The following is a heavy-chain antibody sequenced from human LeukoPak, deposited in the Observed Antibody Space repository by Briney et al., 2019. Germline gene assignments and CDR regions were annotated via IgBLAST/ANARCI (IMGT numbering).Heavy chain of an antibody. Sequence: GRSLRLSCAASGFTFSSYAMHWVRQAPGKGLEWVAVISYDGGNKYYADSVKGRFTISRDNSKDTLYLQMNSLRAEDTAVYYCARDTSGAFDIWGQGTMVTVSS. J-gene: IGHJ3*02. CDR2: ISYDGGNK. CDR1: GFTFSSYA. CDR3: ARDTSGAFDI. V-gene: IGHV3-30*01.